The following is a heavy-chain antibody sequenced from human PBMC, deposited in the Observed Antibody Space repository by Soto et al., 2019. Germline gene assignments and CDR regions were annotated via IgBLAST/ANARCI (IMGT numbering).Heavy chain of an antibody. CDR2: ISSSSSTI. Sequence: GGSLRLSCAASGFTFSSYSMNWVRQAPGKGLEWVSYISSSSSTIYYADSVKGRFTISRDNAKNSLYLQMNSLRDEDTAVYYCARGVALMVYAPFDYWGQGTLVTVSS. D-gene: IGHD2-8*01. J-gene: IGHJ4*02. V-gene: IGHV3-48*02. CDR3: ARGVALMVYAPFDY. CDR1: GFTFSSYS.